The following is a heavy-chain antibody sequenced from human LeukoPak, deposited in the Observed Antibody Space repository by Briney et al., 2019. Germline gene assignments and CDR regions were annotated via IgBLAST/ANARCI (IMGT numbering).Heavy chain of an antibody. CDR3: AKAAFSRTSYFDY. Sequence: GGSLRLSCAASGFTFSTYTMSWVRQAPGKGLEWVSAISGSGGNTYYADSVKGRFTISRDNSKNTLYLQMDSLRADDTAVHYCAKAAFSRTSYFDYWGQGTLVTASS. CDR2: ISGSGGNT. V-gene: IGHV3-23*01. J-gene: IGHJ4*02. D-gene: IGHD3-3*02. CDR1: GFTFSTYT.